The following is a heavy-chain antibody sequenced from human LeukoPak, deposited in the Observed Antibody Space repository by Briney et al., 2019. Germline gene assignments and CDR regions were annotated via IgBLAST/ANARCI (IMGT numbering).Heavy chain of an antibody. Sequence: SETLSLTCTVSGGSISSYYWSWIRQPAGKGLEWIGRIYTSGSTNYNPSLKSRVTMSVDTSKNQFSLKLSSVTAADTAVYYCARDIPTYYDFWSGYYTGTRPPIWGKGTTVTVSS. J-gene: IGHJ6*04. CDR2: IYTSGST. CDR1: GGSISSYY. V-gene: IGHV4-4*07. CDR3: ARDIPTYYDFWSGYYTGTRPPI. D-gene: IGHD3-3*01.